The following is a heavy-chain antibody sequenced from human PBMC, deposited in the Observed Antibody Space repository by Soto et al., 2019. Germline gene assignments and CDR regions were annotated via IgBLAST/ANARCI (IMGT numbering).Heavy chain of an antibody. J-gene: IGHJ3*02. CDR2: ISSSSSYI. CDR1: GFTFSSYS. CDR3: ARDQSDYYDSPYAFDI. D-gene: IGHD3-22*01. V-gene: IGHV3-21*01. Sequence: GGSLRLSCAASGFTFSSYSMNWVRQAPGKGLEWVSSISSSSSYIYYADSVKGRFTISRDNAKNSLYLQMNSLRAEDTAVYYCARDQSDYYDSPYAFDIWGQGTMVTVSS.